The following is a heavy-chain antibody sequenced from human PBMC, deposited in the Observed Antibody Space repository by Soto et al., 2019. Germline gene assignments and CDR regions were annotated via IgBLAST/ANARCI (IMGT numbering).Heavy chain of an antibody. CDR2: ISGTASRT. V-gene: IGHV3-23*01. Sequence: GGSLRLSCAGSGFTPTTTPLSWVRQPPGKGLEWVTTISGTASRTYYVDSVKGRFFISRDNSKNTVTLQMNNLILDETAVFYCGTSFRYFDNWGQGTRVTVSS. D-gene: IGHD3-9*01. J-gene: IGHJ4*02. CDR3: GTSFRYFDN. CDR1: GFTPTTTP.